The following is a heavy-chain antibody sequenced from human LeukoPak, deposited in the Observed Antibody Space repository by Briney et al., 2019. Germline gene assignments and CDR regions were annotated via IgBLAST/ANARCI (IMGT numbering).Heavy chain of an antibody. CDR3: AREVLYYDILTGYPYNWFDP. V-gene: IGHV4-59*02. D-gene: IGHD3-9*01. CDR2: IYYSGST. Sequence: KSSETLSLTCTVSGGSVYSYYWSWIRQPPGKGLEWIGHIYYSGSTNYNPSLKSRVTISVDTSKNQFSLKLSSVTAADTAVYYCAREVLYYDILTGYPYNWFDPWGQGTLVTVSS. J-gene: IGHJ5*02. CDR1: GGSVYSYY.